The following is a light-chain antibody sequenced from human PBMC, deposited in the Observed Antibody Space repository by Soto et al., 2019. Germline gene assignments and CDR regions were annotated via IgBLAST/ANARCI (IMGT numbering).Light chain of an antibody. J-gene: IGKJ3*01. CDR3: QQYDNLPFT. V-gene: IGKV1-33*01. Sequence: DIQLTQSPPSLSASVGDRVSITCQASLDIRNYLNWYQQKPGKAPKLLIYDASNLETGVPSRFSGSGSGTDFSFTISSLQPEDIATYYCQQYDNLPFTFGPGTKVDIK. CDR1: LDIRNY. CDR2: DAS.